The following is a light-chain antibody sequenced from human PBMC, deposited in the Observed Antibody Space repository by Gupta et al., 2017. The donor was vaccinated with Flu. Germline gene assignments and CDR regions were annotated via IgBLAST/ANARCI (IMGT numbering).Light chain of an antibody. V-gene: IGKV1-39*01. CDR2: AAS. J-gene: IGKJ1*01. CDR3: QQSDNTPRT. Sequence: PSSLSASVGDRVTIICRASQHINTYLNWYQHKPGKAPKFLIYAASNLQSGVPSRFSGSGSGTDFTLTISRLQPEDFATYFCQQSDNTPRTFGQGTKVDIK. CDR1: QHINTY.